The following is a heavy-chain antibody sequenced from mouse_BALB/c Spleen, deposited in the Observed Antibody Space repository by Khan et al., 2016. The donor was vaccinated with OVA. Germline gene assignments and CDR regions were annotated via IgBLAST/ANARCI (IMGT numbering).Heavy chain of an antibody. J-gene: IGHJ2*01. CDR3: ARKNGSDFDY. CDR2: INPHIGET. Sequence: EVQLQQSGPELVKPGASVEISCKASGYSFTGYFMNWVMQSHGKRLEWIGRINPHIGETFYNQKFTDKATLTVDESSTTAHMELRRLASEDSAVYYCARKNGSDFDYWGQGTTLTVSS. CDR1: GYSFTGYF. V-gene: IGHV1-20*02. D-gene: IGHD1-1*01.